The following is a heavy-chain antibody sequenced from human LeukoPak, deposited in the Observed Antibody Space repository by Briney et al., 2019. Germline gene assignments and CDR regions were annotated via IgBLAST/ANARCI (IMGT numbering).Heavy chain of an antibody. V-gene: IGHV3-23*01. CDR3: AKEVLGVASIGYFDY. CDR1: GFTFSSYS. CDR2: ISGNGGST. D-gene: IGHD3-10*01. J-gene: IGHJ4*02. Sequence: GGSLRLSCAASGFTFSSYSMSWVRQAPGKGLEWVSAISGNGGSTNYADSVKGRFTISRDNSKNTLYLQMNSLRAEDTAVYYCAKEVLGVASIGYFDYWGQGTLVTVSS.